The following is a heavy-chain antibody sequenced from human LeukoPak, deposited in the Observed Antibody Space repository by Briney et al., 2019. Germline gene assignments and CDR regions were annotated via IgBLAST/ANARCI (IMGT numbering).Heavy chain of an antibody. CDR2: INHSGST. V-gene: IGHV4-34*01. CDR3: ARGRDWNRGGWFDP. J-gene: IGHJ5*02. Sequence: PSETLSLTCAVYGGSFSGYYWSWIRQPPGKGLEWIGEINHSGSTNYNPSLKSRVTISVDTSKNQFSLKLSSVTAADTAVYYCARGRDWNRGGWFDPWGQGTLVTVSS. D-gene: IGHD1-1*01. CDR1: GGSFSGYY.